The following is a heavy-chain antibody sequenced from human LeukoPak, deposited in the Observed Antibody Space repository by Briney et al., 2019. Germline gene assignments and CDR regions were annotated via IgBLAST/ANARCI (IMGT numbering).Heavy chain of an antibody. Sequence: PSETLSLTCTVSGGSISSSSYYWGWIRQPPGKGLEWIGSIYYSGSTYYNPSLKGRVTISVDTSKNQFSLKLSSVTAADTAVYYCARTGSSWNFDYWGQGTLVTVSS. J-gene: IGHJ4*02. V-gene: IGHV4-39*07. CDR1: GGSISSSSYY. CDR3: ARTGSSWNFDY. D-gene: IGHD6-13*01. CDR2: IYYSGST.